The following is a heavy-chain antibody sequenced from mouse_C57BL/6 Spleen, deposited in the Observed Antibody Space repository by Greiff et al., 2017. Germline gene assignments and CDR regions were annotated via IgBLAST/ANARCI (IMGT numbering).Heavy chain of an antibody. CDR2: ISSGGSYT. CDR1: GFTFSSYG. J-gene: IGHJ2*01. V-gene: IGHV5-6*01. CDR3: TREVADYSNYPYYFDY. D-gene: IGHD2-5*01. Sequence: EVMLVESGGDLVKPGGSLKLSCAASGFTFSSYGMSWVRQTQDKRLEWVATISSGGSYTYYPESVKGRFTISRDNTNNTLYQQMSSLKSEDTAMYYCTREVADYSNYPYYFDYWGQGTTLTVSS.